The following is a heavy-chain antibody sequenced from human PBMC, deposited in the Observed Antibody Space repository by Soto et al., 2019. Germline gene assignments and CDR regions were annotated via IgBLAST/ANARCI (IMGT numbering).Heavy chain of an antibody. V-gene: IGHV1-69*13. CDR3: AREFRLDYIAAAPGGSWFDP. CDR1: GGTFSSYA. Sequence: SVKVSFKASGGTFSSYAISWVRQAPGQGLERMGGIIPIFGTANYAQKYQGRVTITADESTSTAYMELSSLRSEDTAVYYCAREFRLDYIAAAPGGSWFDPWGQGTLVTVSS. CDR2: IIPIFGTA. D-gene: IGHD6-13*01. J-gene: IGHJ5*02.